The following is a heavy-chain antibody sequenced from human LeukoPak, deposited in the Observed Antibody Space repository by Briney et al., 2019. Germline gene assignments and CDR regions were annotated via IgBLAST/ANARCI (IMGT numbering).Heavy chain of an antibody. Sequence: GGSLRLSCAASGFTFSSYWMTWVRQAPGKGLEWVAVISYDGSNKYYADSVKGRFTISRDNAKNSLYLQMNSLRAEDTAVYYCARDQYSYGYLSYYYYYYMDVWGKGTTVTVSS. V-gene: IGHV3-30*03. D-gene: IGHD5-18*01. CDR2: ISYDGSNK. J-gene: IGHJ6*03. CDR1: GFTFSSYW. CDR3: ARDQYSYGYLSYYYYYYMDV.